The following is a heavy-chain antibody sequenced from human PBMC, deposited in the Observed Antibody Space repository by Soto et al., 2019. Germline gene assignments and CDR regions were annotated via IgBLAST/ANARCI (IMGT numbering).Heavy chain of an antibody. D-gene: IGHD5-18*01. V-gene: IGHV1-3*01. J-gene: IGHJ6*02. CDR3: ARESTAMANYYYGMDV. Sequence: ASVKVSCKASGYTFTSYAMHWVRQAPGQRLGWMGWINAGNGNTKYSQKFQGRVTITRDTSASTAYMELSSLRSEDTAVYYCARESTAMANYYYGMDVWGQGTTVTVSS. CDR2: INAGNGNT. CDR1: GYTFTSYA.